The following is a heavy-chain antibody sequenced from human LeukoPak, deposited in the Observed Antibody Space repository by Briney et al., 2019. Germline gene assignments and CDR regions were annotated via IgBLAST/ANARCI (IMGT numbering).Heavy chain of an antibody. CDR1: GYSFTGYF. Sequence: ASVKVSCKASGYSFTGYFIYWVRQAPGQGLQGMGWMNPDSGVTDYAQNFQGRVTMTRDTSISTAYMELSSLRSDDTAIYYCARDLRGLGDYFDYWGQGTLVTVSS. V-gene: IGHV1-2*02. CDR3: ARDLRGLGDYFDY. CDR2: MNPDSGVT. D-gene: IGHD3-16*01. J-gene: IGHJ4*02.